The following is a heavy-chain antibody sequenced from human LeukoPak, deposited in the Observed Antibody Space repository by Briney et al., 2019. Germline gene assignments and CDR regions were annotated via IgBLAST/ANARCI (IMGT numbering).Heavy chain of an antibody. D-gene: IGHD6-13*01. Sequence: GESLKISCKGSGYSFTSCWISWVRQMPGKGLEWMGRIDPSDSYTNYSPSFQGHVTISADKSISTAYLQWSSLKASDTAMYYCARHTSSKDAFDIWGQGTMVTVSS. V-gene: IGHV5-10-1*01. CDR1: GYSFTSCW. CDR3: ARHTSSKDAFDI. CDR2: IDPSDSYT. J-gene: IGHJ3*02.